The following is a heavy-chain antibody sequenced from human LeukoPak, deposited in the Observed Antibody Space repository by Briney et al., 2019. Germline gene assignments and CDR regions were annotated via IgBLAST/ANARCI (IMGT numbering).Heavy chain of an antibody. CDR2: ISGHNGHT. CDR3: ARGPGIAVAGVFDY. Sequence: ASVKVSCKASGYTFTSYGINWVRQAPGQGLEWMGWISGHNGHTNYVQKMQGRVSMTTDTSTNTAYMELRNLTSDDTAVYYCARGPGIAVAGVFDYWGQGSLVTVSS. J-gene: IGHJ4*02. CDR1: GYTFTSYG. V-gene: IGHV1-18*04. D-gene: IGHD6-19*01.